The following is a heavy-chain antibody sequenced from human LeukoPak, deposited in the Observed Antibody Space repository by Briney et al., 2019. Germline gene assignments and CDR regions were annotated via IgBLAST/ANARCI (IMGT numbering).Heavy chain of an antibody. CDR1: GGSISSSSYY. Sequence: PSETLSLTCTVSGGSISSSSYYWGWIRQPPGKGLEWIGTIYSSGSTYYIPSLKSRLTMSIDTSKNQFSLKLSSVTAADTAVYYCARSSGDFDYWGQGTLVTVSS. V-gene: IGHV4-39*07. D-gene: IGHD4-17*01. J-gene: IGHJ4*02. CDR3: ARSSGDFDY. CDR2: IYSSGST.